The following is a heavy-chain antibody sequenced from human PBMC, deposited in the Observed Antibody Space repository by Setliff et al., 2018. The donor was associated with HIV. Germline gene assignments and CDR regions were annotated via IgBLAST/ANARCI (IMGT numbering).Heavy chain of an antibody. Sequence: SETLSLTCTVSGGSITGYYWSWIQQPPGKGLEWIGFVPYTGTTRYSPSLRSRISISIDASKNKFSLQLSAVTAADTAVYYCARQSTTSRDFDSWGQGTLVTVSS. D-gene: IGHD2-2*01. CDR3: ARQSTTSRDFDS. CDR1: GGSITGYY. V-gene: IGHV4-59*08. J-gene: IGHJ4*02. CDR2: VPYTGTT.